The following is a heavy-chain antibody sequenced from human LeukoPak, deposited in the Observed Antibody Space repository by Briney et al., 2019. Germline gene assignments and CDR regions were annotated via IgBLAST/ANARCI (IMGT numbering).Heavy chain of an antibody. V-gene: IGHV1-8*01. Sequence: ASVTVTCKASGYGFTSYDINWVRQATGQGLEWMGWMNPNSGNTGYAQKFQGRVTMTRNTSISTAYMELSSLRSEDTAVYYCARGRRWPMIVVVITKGDACGIWGQGTMVTVSS. CDR3: ARGRRWPMIVVVITKGDACGI. J-gene: IGHJ3*02. CDR2: MNPNSGNT. D-gene: IGHD3-22*01. CDR1: GYGFTSYD.